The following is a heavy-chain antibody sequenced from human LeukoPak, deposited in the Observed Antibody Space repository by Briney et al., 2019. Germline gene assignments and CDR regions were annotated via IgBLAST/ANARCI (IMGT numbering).Heavy chain of an antibody. CDR2: ISWNSGSI. V-gene: IGHV3-9*01. CDR3: AKTPLGMAAAGKSTFFDY. Sequence: GRSLRLSCAASGFTFDDYAMHWVRQAPGKGLEWVSGISWNSGSIGYADSVKGRFTISRDNAKNTLYLQMNSLRAEDTAVYYCAKTPLGMAAAGKSTFFDYWGQGTLVTVSS. CDR1: GFTFDDYA. D-gene: IGHD6-13*01. J-gene: IGHJ4*02.